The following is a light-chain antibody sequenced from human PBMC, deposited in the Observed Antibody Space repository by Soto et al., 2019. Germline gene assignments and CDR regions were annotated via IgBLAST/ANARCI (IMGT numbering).Light chain of an antibody. V-gene: IGKV3-20*01. J-gene: IGKJ4*01. CDR3: QQYGRSPLLN. CDR1: QSVSSSY. Sequence: EIVLTQSPGTLSLSPGERATLSCRASQSVSSSYLAWYQQKPGQAPRLLIYGASSRATGIPDRFSGSGSGRDFPLTLSRLEPEDFAVYYCQQYGRSPLLNFGGGTKVEIK. CDR2: GAS.